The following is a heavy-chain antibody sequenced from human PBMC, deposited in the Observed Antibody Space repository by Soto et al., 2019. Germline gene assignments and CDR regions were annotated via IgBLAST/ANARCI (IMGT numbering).Heavy chain of an antibody. CDR1: GYSFSNFW. CDR2: IYPGDSDA. CDR3: ATHPWGLIVPSAPPNSFDI. Sequence: VESRNISCNGSGYSFSNFWIGWVRQMPWKGLEWMAIIYPGDSDAKYRPSFQGRDTVSADTSITTAYLRWSSLEASDTAMYFCATHPWGLIVPSAPPNSFDIWGQGTMVTVSS. V-gene: IGHV5-51*01. D-gene: IGHD3-16*01. J-gene: IGHJ3*02.